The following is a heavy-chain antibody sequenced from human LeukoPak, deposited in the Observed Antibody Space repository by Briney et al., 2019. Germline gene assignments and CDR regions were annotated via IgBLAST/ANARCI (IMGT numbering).Heavy chain of an antibody. J-gene: IGHJ1*01. CDR2: IHNSGSLI. Sequence: GGSLTLSCTVSGGTFSSYYMNWIRQAPGKGLEWVSYIHNSGSLIYYADSVKGRFTISRDNAKNSLYLQMNSLRAEGTAVYYCARGSLNGDSYFQLWGQGTLVTVSS. CDR3: ARGSLNGDSYFQL. V-gene: IGHV3-48*03. CDR1: GGTFSSYY. D-gene: IGHD4-17*01.